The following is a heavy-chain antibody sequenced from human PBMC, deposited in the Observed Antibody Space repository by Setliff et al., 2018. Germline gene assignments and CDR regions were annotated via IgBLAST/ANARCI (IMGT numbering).Heavy chain of an antibody. V-gene: IGHV3-7*01. Sequence: GGSLRLSCTASGLSYTNDWVSWVRQAPGKGLEWLASINPHGSEKYYADSVKGRFTISRDNAKNSLSLQMNNLRAEDTAVYYCFGAGTCSYWGQGTLVTVSS. CDR3: FGAGTCSY. CDR2: INPHGSEK. CDR1: GLSYTNDW. D-gene: IGHD3-10*01. J-gene: IGHJ4*02.